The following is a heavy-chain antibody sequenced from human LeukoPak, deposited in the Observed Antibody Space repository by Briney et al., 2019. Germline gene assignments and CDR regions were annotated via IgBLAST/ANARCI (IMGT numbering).Heavy chain of an antibody. J-gene: IGHJ4*02. CDR2: ISYDGSNK. D-gene: IGHD5-18*01. CDR1: GFTFSSYA. V-gene: IGHV3-30-3*01. Sequence: GGSLRLSCAASGFTFSSYAMHWVRQAPGKGLEWVAVISYDGSNKYYADSVKGRFTISRDNSKNTLYLQMNSLRAEDTAVYYCARGDTAMAYWGQGTLVTVSS. CDR3: ARGDTAMAY.